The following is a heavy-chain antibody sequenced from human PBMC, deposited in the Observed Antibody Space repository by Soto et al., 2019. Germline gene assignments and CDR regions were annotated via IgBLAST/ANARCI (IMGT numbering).Heavy chain of an antibody. D-gene: IGHD3-3*01. Sequence: GESLKISCAASGFTFSSYAMSWVRQAPGKGLEWVSAISGSGGSTYYADSVKGRFTISRDNSKNTLYLQMNSLRAEDTAVYYCASMYYDFWSGYSADYFDYWGQGTLVTVSS. V-gene: IGHV3-23*01. J-gene: IGHJ4*02. CDR1: GFTFSSYA. CDR2: ISGSGGST. CDR3: ASMYYDFWSGYSADYFDY.